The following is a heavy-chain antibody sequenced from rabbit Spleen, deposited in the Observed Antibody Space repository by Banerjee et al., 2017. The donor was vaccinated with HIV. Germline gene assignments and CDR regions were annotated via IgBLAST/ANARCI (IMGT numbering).Heavy chain of an antibody. D-gene: IGHD8-1*01. Sequence: QSLEESGGDLVKPGASLTLTCTASGFSLTSSDYMCWVRQAPGKGLEWIACIYAGSSGFTYHASWAKGRFTISKTSSTTVTLQMTSLTAADTATYFCARDTGSSFSTYGMDLWGPGPWSPS. V-gene: IGHV1S40*01. CDR2: IYAGSSGFT. J-gene: IGHJ6*01. CDR1: GFSLTSSDY. CDR3: ARDTGSSFSTYGMDL.